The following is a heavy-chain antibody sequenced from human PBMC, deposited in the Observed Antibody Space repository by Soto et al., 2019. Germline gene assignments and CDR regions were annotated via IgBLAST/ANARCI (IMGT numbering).Heavy chain of an antibody. J-gene: IGHJ6*02. CDR3: ERDARVAGYDV. V-gene: IGHV4-59*12. CDR2: IYYSGST. Sequence: SETLSLTCTVSGGSISSYYWSWIRQPPGKGLEWIGYIYYSGSTNYNPSLKSRVTISVDTSKNQFSLQLNSVTPEDTAVYYCERDARVAGYDVWGQGTTVTVSS. D-gene: IGHD6-19*01. CDR1: GGSISSYY.